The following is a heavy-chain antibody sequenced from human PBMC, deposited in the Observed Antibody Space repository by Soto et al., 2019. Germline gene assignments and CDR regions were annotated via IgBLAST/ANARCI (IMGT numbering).Heavy chain of an antibody. CDR1: GYTFTSYY. V-gene: IGHV1-46*01. CDR3: ARAGEIVVVPAAFPMDV. CDR2: INPSGGST. Sequence: GASVKVSCKASGYTFTSYYMHWVRQAPGQGLEWMGIINPSGGSTSYAQKFQGRVTMTRDTSTSTVYMELSSLRSEDTAVYYCARAGEIVVVPAAFPMDVWGQGTTVTVSS. D-gene: IGHD2-2*01. J-gene: IGHJ6*02.